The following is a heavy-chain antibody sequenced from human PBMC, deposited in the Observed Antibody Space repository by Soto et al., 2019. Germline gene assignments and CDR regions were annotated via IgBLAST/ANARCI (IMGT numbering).Heavy chain of an antibody. V-gene: IGHV4-34*01. CDR2: INDRGSI. CDR3: TRESHDILTGPPWVWYFDL. Sequence: QVQLQQWGAGPVRPLETLSLTCGVSGGSFSGYYWAWIRQSPGKGLEWIGEINDRGSINYNPSLKSRVSSSVDTSKNLYSLNLRSVTAADTAVYYCTRESHDILTGPPWVWYFDLWGRGTLVTVSS. D-gene: IGHD3-9*01. J-gene: IGHJ2*01. CDR1: GGSFSGYY.